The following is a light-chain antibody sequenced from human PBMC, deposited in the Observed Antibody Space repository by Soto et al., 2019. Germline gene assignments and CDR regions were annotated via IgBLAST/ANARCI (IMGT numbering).Light chain of an antibody. V-gene: IGLV2-8*01. CDR3: SSYTSSSTRV. Sequence: QSALTQPPSASGSPGQSVTISCTGTSSDVGGNKFVSWYQQHPGKAPRLIIYEVNRRPSGVPDRFSGSKSGNTASLTISGLQAEDEADYYCSSYTSSSTRVFGTGTKLTVL. CDR1: SSDVGGNKF. CDR2: EVN. J-gene: IGLJ1*01.